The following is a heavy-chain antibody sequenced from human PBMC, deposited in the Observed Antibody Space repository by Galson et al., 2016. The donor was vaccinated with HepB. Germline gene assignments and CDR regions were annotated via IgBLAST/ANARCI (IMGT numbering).Heavy chain of an antibody. V-gene: IGHV3-33*01. CDR1: GFTFSSYG. Sequence: SLRLSCAASGFTFSSYGMHWVRQAPGKGLEWVALIYYDGSNKYYEDSVKSRFTISRDNSKNTLYLQMNSLRAEDTAVYYCVRGDDYTPFDYWGQGTLVTVSS. D-gene: IGHD4-11*01. CDR3: VRGDDYTPFDY. CDR2: IYYDGSNK. J-gene: IGHJ4*02.